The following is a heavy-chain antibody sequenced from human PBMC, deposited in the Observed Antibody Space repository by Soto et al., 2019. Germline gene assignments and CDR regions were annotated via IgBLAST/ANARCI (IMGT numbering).Heavy chain of an antibody. J-gene: IGHJ4*02. CDR1: GFTFSSYW. CDR3: ARLNVVRGVSADF. V-gene: IGHV3-74*01. CDR2: LHSDGRST. D-gene: IGHD3-10*01. Sequence: EVLLEESGGGLVQPGGSLRLSCAASGFTFSSYWMHWVRQVPGEGLVWISRLHSDGRSTHYADSVKGRFIISRDNAKNTLYLQMNSLRAEDTAVYYCARLNVVRGVSADFWGQGTLVTVSS.